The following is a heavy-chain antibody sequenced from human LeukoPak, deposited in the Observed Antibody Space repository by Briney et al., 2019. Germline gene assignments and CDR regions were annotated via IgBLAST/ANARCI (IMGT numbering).Heavy chain of an antibody. J-gene: IGHJ4*02. CDR3: ARGDQGAMYYFDY. D-gene: IGHD1-26*01. Sequence: GGSLRLSCAASGFTFSSYAMHWVRQAPGKGLEYVSAISSNGGSTYYANSVKGRFTISRDNSKNSLYLQMGSLRAEDMAVYYCARGDQGAMYYFDYWGQGTLVTVSS. V-gene: IGHV3-64*01. CDR1: GFTFSSYA. CDR2: ISSNGGST.